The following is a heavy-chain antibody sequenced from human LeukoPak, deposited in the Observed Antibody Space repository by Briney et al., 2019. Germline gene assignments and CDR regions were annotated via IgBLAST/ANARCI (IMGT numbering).Heavy chain of an antibody. CDR1: GGSFSGYY. CDR3: ARVVRRCSSTSCYARWFDP. Sequence: SETLSLTCAVYGGSFSGYYWSWIRQPPGKGLEWIGEINHSGSTNYNPSLKSRVTISADTSKNQFSLKLSSVTAADTAVYYCARVVRRCSSTSCYARWFDPWGQGTLVTVSS. J-gene: IGHJ5*02. V-gene: IGHV4-34*01. CDR2: INHSGST. D-gene: IGHD2-2*01.